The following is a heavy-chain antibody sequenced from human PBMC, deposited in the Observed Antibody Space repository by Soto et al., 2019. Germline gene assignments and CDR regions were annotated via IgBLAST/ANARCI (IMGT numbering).Heavy chain of an antibody. CDR3: AREDSSGWYSRYFDY. CDR2: ISAYNGNT. J-gene: IGHJ4*02. V-gene: IGHV1-18*01. D-gene: IGHD6-19*01. CDR1: GYTFTSYG. Sequence: ASVKVSCKASGYTFTSYGISWVRQAPGQGLEWMGWISAYNGNTNYAQKLQGRVTMTTDTSTSTAYMELRSLRSDDTAVYYCAREDSSGWYSRYFDYWGQGTLVTVS.